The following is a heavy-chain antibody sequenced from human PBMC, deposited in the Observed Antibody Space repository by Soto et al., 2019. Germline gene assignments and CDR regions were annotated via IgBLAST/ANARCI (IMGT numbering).Heavy chain of an antibody. Sequence: PGGSLRLSCAASGFTFSSYAMSWVRQAPGKGLEWVSAISGSGGSTYYADSVKGRFTISRDNSKNTLYLQMNSLRAEDTAVYYCAKDHREYYYGSGSYYVLYYYYGMDVWGQGTTVTVSS. V-gene: IGHV3-23*01. CDR2: ISGSGGST. J-gene: IGHJ6*02. CDR1: GFTFSSYA. CDR3: AKDHREYYYGSGSYYVLYYYYGMDV. D-gene: IGHD3-10*01.